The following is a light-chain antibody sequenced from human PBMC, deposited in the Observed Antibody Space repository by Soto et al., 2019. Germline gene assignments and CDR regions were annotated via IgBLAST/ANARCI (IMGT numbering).Light chain of an antibody. J-gene: IGKJ2*01. CDR2: WAS. Sequence: DIVMTQSPDSLAVSLGERATINCKSSQSVLYSPNNKNYLAWYQQRPGQPPNLLIYWASTRESGVPDRFSGSGSGTDFTLTISSLQAEDVAVYYCQQYYSIPYTFGQGTKLEIK. CDR1: QSVLYSPNNKNY. CDR3: QQYYSIPYT. V-gene: IGKV4-1*01.